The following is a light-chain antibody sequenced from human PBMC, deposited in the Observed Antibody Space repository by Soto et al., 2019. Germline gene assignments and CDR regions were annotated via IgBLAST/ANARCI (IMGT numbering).Light chain of an antibody. CDR1: QSVSRYY. Sequence: EIVLTQSPGTLSLSSGERATLSCRASQSVSRYYLAWYQQKPGQAPRLLIYGASSRATGIPDRLSGSGSGTDFTLTISRLEPEDFAVYYCQQYGSSPYTFGQGTKLEIK. J-gene: IGKJ2*01. CDR2: GAS. CDR3: QQYGSSPYT. V-gene: IGKV3-20*01.